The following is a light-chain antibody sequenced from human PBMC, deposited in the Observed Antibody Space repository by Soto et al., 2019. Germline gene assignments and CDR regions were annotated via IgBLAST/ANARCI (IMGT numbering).Light chain of an antibody. CDR1: QGISSY. V-gene: IGKV1-27*01. Sequence: DIQMTQSPSSLSASLGDRATITCRASQGISSYLAWYQQKPGKVPRLLIYAASTWDSGIPSRFSGSGSGTEFTLTISSLQPEDVATYYCQKYSGYPRTFGQGTKVEIK. CDR2: AAS. J-gene: IGKJ1*01. CDR3: QKYSGYPRT.